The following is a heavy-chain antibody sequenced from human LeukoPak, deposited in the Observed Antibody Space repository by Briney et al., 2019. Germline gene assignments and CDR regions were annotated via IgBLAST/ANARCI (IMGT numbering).Heavy chain of an antibody. CDR1: GGSFSGYY. CDR3: ARRGLLWFGELPPNWFDP. J-gene: IGHJ5*02. V-gene: IGHV4-34*01. CDR2: INHSGST. D-gene: IGHD3-10*01. Sequence: PSETLSLTCAVYGGSFSGYYWSWIRQPPGKGLEWIGEINHSGSTNYNPSLKSRVTISVDTSKNQFSLKLSSVTAADTAVYYCARRGLLWFGELPPNWFDPWGQGTLVTVSS.